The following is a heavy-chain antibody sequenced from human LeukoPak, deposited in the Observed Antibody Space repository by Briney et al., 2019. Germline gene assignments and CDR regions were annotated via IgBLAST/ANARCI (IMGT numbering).Heavy chain of an antibody. D-gene: IGHD3-10*01. CDR2: IIPIFGTA. CDR1: GGTFSSYA. J-gene: IGHJ4*02. CDR3: ARDSLYGSGARTPDY. V-gene: IGHV1-69*05. Sequence: RASVKVSCKASGGTFSSYAVSWVRQAPGQGLEWMGRIIPIFGTAKYAQKFQGRVTITTDESTSTAYMELSSLRSEDTAVYYCARDSLYGSGARTPDYWGQGTLVTVSS.